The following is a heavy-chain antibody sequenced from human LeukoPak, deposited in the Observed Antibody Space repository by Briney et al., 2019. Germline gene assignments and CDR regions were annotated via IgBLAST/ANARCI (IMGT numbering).Heavy chain of an antibody. CDR1: GFTFSSYE. CDR2: ISSSGSTI. Sequence: TGGSLRLSCAASGFTFSSYEMNWVRQAPGEGLVWVSYISSSGSTIYDSDSVKRRLNISRDNAKISLYLQMNSLRAEDTAVYYCARAYYDSSGDYWGQGTLVTVSS. J-gene: IGHJ4*02. V-gene: IGHV3-48*03. CDR3: ARAYYDSSGDY. D-gene: IGHD3-22*01.